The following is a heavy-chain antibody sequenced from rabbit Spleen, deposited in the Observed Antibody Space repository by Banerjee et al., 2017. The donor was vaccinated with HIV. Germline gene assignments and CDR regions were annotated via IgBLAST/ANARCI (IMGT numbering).Heavy chain of an antibody. D-gene: IGHD4-2*01. Sequence: QEQLVESGGGLVQPGGSLKLSCKASGFSFSGDYDMCWVRQAPGKGLEWIGCIYIANGNTYYASWAKGRFTISKTSSTTVTLQMTSLTAADTATYFCARGNYAGNLGVMVLWGQGTLVTVS. CDR3: ARGNYAGNLGVMVL. CDR2: IYIANGNT. J-gene: IGHJ6*01. CDR1: GFSFSGDYD. V-gene: IGHV1S45*01.